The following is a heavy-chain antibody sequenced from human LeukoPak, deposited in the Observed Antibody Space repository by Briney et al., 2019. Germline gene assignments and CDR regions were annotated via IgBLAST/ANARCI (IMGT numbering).Heavy chain of an antibody. CDR3: ARDRYSGNYGAYYYYYMDV. CDR1: GFTFSSYS. CDR2: ISSSSSYI. J-gene: IGHJ6*03. D-gene: IGHD1-26*01. V-gene: IGHV3-21*01. Sequence: PGGSLRLSCAASGFTFSSYSMNWVRQAPGKGLEWVSSISSSSSYIYYADSVKGRFTISRDNAKSSLYLQMDSLRAEDTAVYYCARDRYSGNYGAYYYYYMDVWGKGTTVTISS.